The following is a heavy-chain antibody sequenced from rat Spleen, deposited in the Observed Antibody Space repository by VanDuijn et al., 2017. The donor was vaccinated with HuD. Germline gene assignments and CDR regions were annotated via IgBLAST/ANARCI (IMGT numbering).Heavy chain of an antibody. CDR1: GFTFSDYY. J-gene: IGHJ1*01. D-gene: IGHD4-4*01. CDR2: ISYEGDST. V-gene: IGHV5-22*01. Sequence: EVQLVESGGGLVQPGRSLKLSCEASGFTFSDYYMAWVRQAPKKGLEWVASISYEGDSTYYGDSVKGRFTISRDNARSILYLQMNSLRSEDTAIYYCTRRGYLSDWYFDFWGPGTMVTVSS. CDR3: TRRGYLSDWYFDF.